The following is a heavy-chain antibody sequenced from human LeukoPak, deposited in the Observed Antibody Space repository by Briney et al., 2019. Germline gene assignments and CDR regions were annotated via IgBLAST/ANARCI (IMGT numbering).Heavy chain of an antibody. CDR3: ARTTTIQKYYFDY. D-gene: IGHD4/OR15-4a*01. CDR1: GYTFTGYY. Sequence: GASVKVSCKASGYTFTGYYMHWVRQAPGQGLEWMGWINPNSGGTNYAQKFQGRVTMTRDTSISTAYMELSRLRSDDTAVYCCARTTTIQKYYFDYWGQGTLVTVSS. J-gene: IGHJ4*02. CDR2: INPNSGGT. V-gene: IGHV1-2*02.